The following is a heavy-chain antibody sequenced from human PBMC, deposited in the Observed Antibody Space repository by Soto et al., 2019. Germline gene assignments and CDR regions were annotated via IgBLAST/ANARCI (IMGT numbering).Heavy chain of an antibody. D-gene: IGHD3-22*01. Sequence: HPGGSLRLSCAASGFTFSSYGMHWVRQAPGKGLEWVAVISYDGSNKYYADSVKGRFTISRDNSKNTLYLQMNSLRAEDTAVYYCAKVSDASSGGFDYWGQGTLVTVSS. CDR3: AKVSDASSGGFDY. CDR1: GFTFSSYG. J-gene: IGHJ4*02. CDR2: ISYDGSNK. V-gene: IGHV3-30*18.